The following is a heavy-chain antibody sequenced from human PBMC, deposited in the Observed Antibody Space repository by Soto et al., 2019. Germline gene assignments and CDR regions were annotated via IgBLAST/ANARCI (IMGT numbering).Heavy chain of an antibody. Sequence: SETLSLTCAVYGGSFSDYHWSWIRQPPGKGLEWIGEINHGGSTKYNPSLKSRVTISKDTSKKQVALKLTSVTAADTAVYYCARVSVTIFGVVMGHYYYAMDVWGQGTTVTVSS. CDR2: INHGGST. CDR3: ARVSVTIFGVVMGHYYYAMDV. D-gene: IGHD3-3*01. J-gene: IGHJ6*02. CDR1: GGSFSDYH. V-gene: IGHV4-34*01.